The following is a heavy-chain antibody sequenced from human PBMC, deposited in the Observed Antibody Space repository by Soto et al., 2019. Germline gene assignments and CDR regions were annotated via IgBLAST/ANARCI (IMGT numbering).Heavy chain of an antibody. CDR3: VKDTYIMVGATHFDF. V-gene: IGHV3-9*01. J-gene: IGHJ4*02. CDR1: GFTFDDYA. D-gene: IGHD1-26*01. CDR2: ISWNSDLI. Sequence: EVQLVESGGGLMQPGRSLRLSCAASGFTFDDYAMHWVRQAPGKGLEWVSGISWNSDLIGYADSVKGRFTISRDNAKNSLHLQMNSLTTEDTALYYCVKDTYIMVGATHFDFWGQGTLVTVSS.